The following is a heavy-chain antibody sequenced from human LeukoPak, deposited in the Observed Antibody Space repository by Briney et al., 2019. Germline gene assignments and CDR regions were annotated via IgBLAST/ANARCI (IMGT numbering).Heavy chain of an antibody. CDR1: GYTFTSYY. CDR2: INPSGGST. Sequence: ASVKVSCKASGYTFTSYYMHWVRQAPGQGLGWMGIINPSGGSTSYAQKFQGRVTMTTDTSTSTAYMELRSLRSDDTAVYYCARGDYDYVWGSYRQLEKYYFDYWGQGTLVTVSS. CDR3: ARGDYDYVWGSYRQLEKYYFDY. J-gene: IGHJ4*02. D-gene: IGHD3-16*02. V-gene: IGHV1-46*01.